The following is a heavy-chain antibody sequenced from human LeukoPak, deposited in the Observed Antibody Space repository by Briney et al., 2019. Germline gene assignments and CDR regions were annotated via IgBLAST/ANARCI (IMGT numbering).Heavy chain of an antibody. J-gene: IGHJ4*02. V-gene: IGHV4-30-4*01. D-gene: IGHD3-22*01. CDR3: ARDGNYDSSGYSTFDY. Sequence: SETLSLTCTVSGGSISSGDYYWSWIRQPPGKGLEWIGYIYYSGSTYYNPSLKIRVIISADTSNKQFSLKLSSVTAADTAVYYCARDGNYDSSGYSTFDYWGQGTLVTVSS. CDR2: IYYSGST. CDR1: GGSISSGDYY.